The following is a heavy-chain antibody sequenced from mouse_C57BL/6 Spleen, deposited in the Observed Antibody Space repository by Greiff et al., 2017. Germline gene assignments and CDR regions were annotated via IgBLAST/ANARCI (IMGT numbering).Heavy chain of an antibody. Sequence: QVQLQQPGAELVRPGSSVKLSCKASGYTFTSYWMDWVKQRPGQGLEWIGNIYPSDSETHYNQKFKDKATLTVDKSSSTAYMQLSSLTSEDSAVYYCAREYYSPYYFDYWGQGTTRTVSS. D-gene: IGHD2-12*01. V-gene: IGHV1-61*01. CDR3: AREYYSPYYFDY. CDR1: GYTFTSYW. CDR2: IYPSDSET. J-gene: IGHJ2*01.